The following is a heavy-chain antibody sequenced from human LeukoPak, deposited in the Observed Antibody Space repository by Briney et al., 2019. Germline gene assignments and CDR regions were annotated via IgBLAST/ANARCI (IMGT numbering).Heavy chain of an antibody. CDR1: GFTFDDYG. D-gene: IGHD6-19*01. V-gene: IGHV3-21*01. CDR2: ISSSSSYI. J-gene: IGHJ4*02. Sequence: GGSLRLSCAASGFTFDDYGMSWVRQAPGKGLEWVSSISSSSSYIYYADSVKGRFTISRDNAENSLYLQMNSLRAEDTAVYYCAKNPVAGRTYYFDYWGQGTLVTVSS. CDR3: AKNPVAGRTYYFDY.